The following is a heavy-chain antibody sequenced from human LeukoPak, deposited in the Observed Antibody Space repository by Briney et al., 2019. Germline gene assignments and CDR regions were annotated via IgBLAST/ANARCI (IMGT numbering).Heavy chain of an antibody. CDR3: ARDKVEYSSSWGAFDY. V-gene: IGHV3-48*03. Sequence: GGSLRLSCAASGFTFSSYEMNWVRQAPGKGLEWVSYISSSGSTIYYADSVKGRFTISRDNSKNTLYLQMNSLRAEDTAVYYCARDKVEYSSSWGAFDYWGQGTLVTVSS. D-gene: IGHD6-13*01. CDR2: ISSSGSTI. CDR1: GFTFSSYE. J-gene: IGHJ4*02.